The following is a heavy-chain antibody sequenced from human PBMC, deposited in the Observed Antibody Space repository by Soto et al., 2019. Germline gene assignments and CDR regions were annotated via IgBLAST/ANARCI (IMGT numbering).Heavy chain of an antibody. CDR1: GGSMNGYF. V-gene: IGHV4-59*08. J-gene: IGHJ5*02. CDR2: IYYTGIT. D-gene: IGHD1-26*01. Sequence: QVQLQESGPGLVKPSETLSLTCTVSGGSMNGYFWSWIRQPPGKGLVWIGYIYYTGITNYNLSLRSGVTRSIDTSKNQFSLKVSSVTAADTAVYYCARQGPSATYYGWFDPWGQGTLVTVSS. CDR3: ARQGPSATYYGWFDP.